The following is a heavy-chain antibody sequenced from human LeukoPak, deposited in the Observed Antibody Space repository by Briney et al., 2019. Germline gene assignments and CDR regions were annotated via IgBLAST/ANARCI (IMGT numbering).Heavy chain of an antibody. CDR3: ARDDTGWYF. Sequence: ASVKVSCKASGYTFTSYAMHWVRQAPGQGPEWMGWINTNTGNPTYAQGFTGRFVFPLDTSVSTAYLQISSLKAEDTAVYYCARDDTGWYFWGQGTLVTVSS. J-gene: IGHJ4*02. CDR1: GYTFTSYA. V-gene: IGHV7-4-1*02. D-gene: IGHD6-19*01. CDR2: INTNTGNP.